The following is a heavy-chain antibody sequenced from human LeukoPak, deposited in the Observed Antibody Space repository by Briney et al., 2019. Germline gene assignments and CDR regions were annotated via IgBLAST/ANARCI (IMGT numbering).Heavy chain of an antibody. CDR3: ARVGGTMVRGVIIKGAFDI. V-gene: IGHV4-34*01. D-gene: IGHD3-10*01. Sequence: SETLSLTCAVYGGSFSGYYWSWIRQPPGKGLEWIGEINHSGSTNYNPSLKSRVTISVDTSKSQFSLKLSSVTAADTAVYYCARVGGTMVRGVIIKGAFDIWGQGTMVTVSS. CDR2: INHSGST. J-gene: IGHJ3*02. CDR1: GGSFSGYY.